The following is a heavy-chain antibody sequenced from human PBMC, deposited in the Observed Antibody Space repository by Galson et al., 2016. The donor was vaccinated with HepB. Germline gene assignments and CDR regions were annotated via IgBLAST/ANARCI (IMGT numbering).Heavy chain of an antibody. Sequence: SVKVSCKASGYTFTSYAIHWVRQAPGQRLEWLGWINGGNGNTEYSQKLQGRVSITSDTSASTAYMELSSLRSEDTAVYYCARDLSHYDSLSGYEGTGNWFDPWSQVTLVTVSA. J-gene: IGHJ5*02. V-gene: IGHV1-3*01. CDR1: GYTFTSYA. CDR2: INGGNGNT. CDR3: ARDLSHYDSLSGYEGTGNWFDP. D-gene: IGHD3-3*01.